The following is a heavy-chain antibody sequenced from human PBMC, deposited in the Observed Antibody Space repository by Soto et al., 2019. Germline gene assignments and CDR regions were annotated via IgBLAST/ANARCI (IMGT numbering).Heavy chain of an antibody. J-gene: IGHJ5*02. CDR1: GGSISTSNW. CDR3: ARVSSSSRTWFDP. V-gene: IGHV4-4*02. Sequence: SETLSLTCAVSGGSISTSNWWSWVRQPPGKGLEWIGEIYHSGGTNSNPSLKSRVTMSVDKSKNQFSLNLSSVTAADTAVYYCARVSSSSRTWFDPWGQGTLVTVSS. CDR2: IYHSGGT. D-gene: IGHD6-6*01.